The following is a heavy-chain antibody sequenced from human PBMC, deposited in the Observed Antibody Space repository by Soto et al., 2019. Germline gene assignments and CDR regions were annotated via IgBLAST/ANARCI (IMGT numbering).Heavy chain of an antibody. CDR2: ISNNSYI. CDR3: WRIDDEAFDI. CDR1: GFTFSSYS. V-gene: IGHV3-21*01. D-gene: IGHD1-1*01. Sequence: PGGSLRLSCAASGFTFSSYSMHWVRQAPGKGLEWVSSISNNSYINYAASSEGRFTISTSNANNKMYLQKNSLRTADTAVVYCWRIDDEAFDIWGKGTMVTVSS. J-gene: IGHJ3*02.